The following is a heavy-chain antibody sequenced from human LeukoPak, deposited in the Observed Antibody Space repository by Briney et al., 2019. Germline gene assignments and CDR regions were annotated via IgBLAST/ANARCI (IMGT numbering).Heavy chain of an antibody. D-gene: IGHD3-22*01. CDR3: AKDRDYYDSRDYDY. Sequence: GGSLRLSCAASGFTFSSYGMHWVRQAPGKGLEWVAVISYDGSNKYHADSVKGRFTISRDNSKNTLYLQMNSLRAEDTAVYYCAKDRDYYDSRDYDYWGQGTLVTVSS. CDR1: GFTFSSYG. CDR2: ISYDGSNK. V-gene: IGHV3-30*18. J-gene: IGHJ4*02.